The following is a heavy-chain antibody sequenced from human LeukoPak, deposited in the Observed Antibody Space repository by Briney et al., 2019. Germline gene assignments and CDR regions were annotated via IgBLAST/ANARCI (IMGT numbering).Heavy chain of an antibody. V-gene: IGHV4-31*03. CDR1: GGSISSGGYY. CDR2: IYYSGST. CDR3: AISATTDYYYYMDV. D-gene: IGHD1-26*01. Sequence: SQTLSLTCTVSGGSISSGGYYWSWIRQHPGKGLEWIGYIYYSGSTYYNPSLKSRVTISVDTSKNQFSLKLSSVTAADTAVYYCAISATTDYYYYMDVWGKGTTVTVSS. J-gene: IGHJ6*03.